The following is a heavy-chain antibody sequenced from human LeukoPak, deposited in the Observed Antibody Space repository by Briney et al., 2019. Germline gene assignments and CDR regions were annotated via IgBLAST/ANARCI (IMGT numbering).Heavy chain of an antibody. Sequence: SETLSLTCAVYGGSFSGYYWSWIRQPPGKGLEWFGEINHSGSTNYNPSLKSRVTISVDTSKNQFSLKLSSVTAADTAVYYCARVIDYYDSSGFDYWGQGTLVTVSS. V-gene: IGHV4-34*01. CDR3: ARVIDYYDSSGFDY. CDR1: GGSFSGYY. D-gene: IGHD3-22*01. CDR2: INHSGST. J-gene: IGHJ4*02.